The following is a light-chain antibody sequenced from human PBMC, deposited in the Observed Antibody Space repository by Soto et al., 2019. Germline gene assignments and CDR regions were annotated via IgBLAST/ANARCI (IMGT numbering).Light chain of an antibody. CDR1: QSISTW. CDR2: KAS. J-gene: IGKJ1*01. Sequence: DIQMTQSPSILSASVGDRVTITCRASQSISTWLAWFQQIPGKAPNLLIYKASNLQRGVPSRFSGSGSGTDFTLTITSLQPDDFATYYCQQYHSYPWTFGQGTRV. V-gene: IGKV1-5*03. CDR3: QQYHSYPWT.